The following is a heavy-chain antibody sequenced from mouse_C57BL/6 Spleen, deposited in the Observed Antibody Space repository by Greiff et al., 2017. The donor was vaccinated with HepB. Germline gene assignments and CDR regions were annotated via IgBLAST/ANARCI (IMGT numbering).Heavy chain of an antibody. V-gene: IGHV1-76*01. J-gene: IGHJ2*01. CDR3: ARPPAYDSYYFDY. CDR1: GYTFTDYY. CDR2: IYPGSGNT. Sequence: VKLVESGAELVRPGASVKLSCKASGYTFTDYYINWVKQRPGQGLEWIARIYPGSGNTYYNEKFKGKATLTAEKSSSTAYMQLSSLTSEDSAVYFCARPPAYDSYYFDYWGQGTTLTVSS. D-gene: IGHD2-10*02.